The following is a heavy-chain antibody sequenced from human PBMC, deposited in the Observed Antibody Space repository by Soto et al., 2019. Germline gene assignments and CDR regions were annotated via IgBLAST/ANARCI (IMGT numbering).Heavy chain of an antibody. CDR2: ISYDGSNK. CDR1: GFTIVDLG. V-gene: IGHV3-30*18. Sequence: ASGFTIVDLGSHWISQAQGKGLEWVAVISYDGSNKYYADSVKGRFTISRDNSKNTLYLQMNSLRAEDTAVYYCAKDNRYCSGGSCYSAAADYWGQGTLVTVSS. J-gene: IGHJ4*02. CDR3: AKDNRYCSGGSCYSAAADY. D-gene: IGHD2-15*01.